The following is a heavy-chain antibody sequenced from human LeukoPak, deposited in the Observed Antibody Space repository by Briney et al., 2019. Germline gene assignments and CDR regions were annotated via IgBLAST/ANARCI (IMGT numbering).Heavy chain of an antibody. V-gene: IGHV4-59*01. Sequence: SETLSLTCTVSGGSIDTYYWNWIRQPPGKGLEWIGYIYHTGSTSYSPSLKSRVTISADTSQNQFSLKLSSVTAADTAVYYCASRKLGNDYWGQGTLVTVSS. CDR1: GGSIDTYY. J-gene: IGHJ4*02. CDR2: IYHTGST. CDR3: ASRKLGNDY. D-gene: IGHD7-27*01.